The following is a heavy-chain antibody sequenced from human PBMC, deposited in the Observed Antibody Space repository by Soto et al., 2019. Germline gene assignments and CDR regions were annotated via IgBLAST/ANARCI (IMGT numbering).Heavy chain of an antibody. D-gene: IGHD2-8*01. CDR3: TRGTSHGGYYYYGMDV. CDR1: GFTFGDYA. J-gene: IGHJ6*02. Sequence: GGSLRLSCTASGFTFGDYAMSWFRQAPGKGLEWVGFIRSKAYGGTTEYAASVKGRFTISRDDSKSIAYLQMNSLKTEDTAVYYCTRGTSHGGYYYYGMDVWGQGTTVTVSS. V-gene: IGHV3-49*03. CDR2: IRSKAYGGTT.